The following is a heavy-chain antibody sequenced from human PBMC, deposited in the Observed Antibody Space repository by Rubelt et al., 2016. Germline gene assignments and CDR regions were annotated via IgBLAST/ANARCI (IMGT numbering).Heavy chain of an antibody. Sequence: QLQLQESGPGLVKPSETLSLTCTVSGGSISSSSYYWGWIRQPPGKGLEWIGSIYYSGSTYYNPSLKSRVTIAVDTSKNKLSLKLSSVTAAVTAVYCCARLSSGWYYIDYWGQGTLVTVSS. V-gene: IGHV4-39*01. J-gene: IGHJ4*02. D-gene: IGHD6-19*01. CDR1: GGSISSSSYY. CDR2: IYYSGST. CDR3: ARLSSGWYYIDY.